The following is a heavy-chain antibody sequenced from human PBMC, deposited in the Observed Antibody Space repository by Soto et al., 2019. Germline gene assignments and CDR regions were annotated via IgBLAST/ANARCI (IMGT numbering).Heavy chain of an antibody. CDR2: INPSGGST. Sequence: ASVKVSCKASGYTFPSYYMHWVRQAPGQGLEWMGTINPSGGSTSYAQKFQGRVTMTRDTSTSTVYMELSSLRSEDTAVYYCARDRASSGYSSSSRYWYFDLWGRGTLVTVSS. CDR1: GYTFPSYY. V-gene: IGHV1-46*01. D-gene: IGHD6-6*01. J-gene: IGHJ2*01. CDR3: ARDRASSGYSSSSRYWYFDL.